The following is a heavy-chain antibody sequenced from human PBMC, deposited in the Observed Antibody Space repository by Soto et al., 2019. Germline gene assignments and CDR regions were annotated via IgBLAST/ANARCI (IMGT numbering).Heavy chain of an antibody. J-gene: IGHJ6*02. CDR3: AREGDVPYYYYGMDV. Sequence: QVHLVQSGAEVKKPGASVKVSCKTSGYTFTRYGISWVRQAPGQGLEWMGWISGYDGRTNFAQKVQDRVTMTTDTSTRTDYMELRSLSSDDTAVYYCAREGDVPYYYYGMDVWGQGTTVTVSS. V-gene: IGHV1-18*01. D-gene: IGHD2-21*02. CDR2: ISGYDGRT. CDR1: GYTFTRYG.